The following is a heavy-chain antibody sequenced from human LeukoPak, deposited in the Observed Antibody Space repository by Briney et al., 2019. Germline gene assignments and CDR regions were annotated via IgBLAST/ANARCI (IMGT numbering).Heavy chain of an antibody. J-gene: IGHJ5*02. D-gene: IGHD3-9*01. V-gene: IGHV4-38-2*02. CDR2: IYHSGST. CDR1: AYSIRSGYF. Sequence: SETLSLTCTVSAYSIRSGYFWGWIRQPPGKGLEWIASIYHSGSTYYNPSLKSRVTISVDTSKNQFSLKRTSVTAADTAVYYCARVLYSDVLTGYYINGWFDPWGQGTLVTVSS. CDR3: ARVLYSDVLTGYYINGWFDP.